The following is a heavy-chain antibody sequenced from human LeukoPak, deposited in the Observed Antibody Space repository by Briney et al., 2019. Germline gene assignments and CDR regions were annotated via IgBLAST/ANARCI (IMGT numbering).Heavy chain of an antibody. CDR1: GYTFTSYG. J-gene: IGHJ6*03. CDR3: ARGSSGWPYYYYYYMDV. V-gene: IGHV1-18*01. CDR2: ISAYNGNT. Sequence: ASVKVSCKASGYTFTSYGISWVRQAPGQGLEWMGWISAYNGNTNYAQKLQGRVTMTTDTSRSTAYMELRSLRSDDTAVYYCARGSSGWPYYYYYYMDVWGKGTTVTVSS. D-gene: IGHD6-19*01.